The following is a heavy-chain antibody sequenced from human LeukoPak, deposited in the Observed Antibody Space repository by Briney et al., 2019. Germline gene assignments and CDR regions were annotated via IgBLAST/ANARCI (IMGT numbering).Heavy chain of an antibody. CDR3: TRDAQQLVRGDYFDY. D-gene: IGHD6-6*01. CDR1: GFTFSDRY. V-gene: IGHV3-49*04. Sequence: GGSLRLSCAASGFTFSDRYMSWVRQAPGKGLEWVGFIRSKTYDGTTEYAASVKGRFTISRDDSKSIAYLQMNSLKIEDTAVYYCTRDAQQLVRGDYFDYWGQGTLVTVSS. J-gene: IGHJ4*02. CDR2: IRSKTYDGTT.